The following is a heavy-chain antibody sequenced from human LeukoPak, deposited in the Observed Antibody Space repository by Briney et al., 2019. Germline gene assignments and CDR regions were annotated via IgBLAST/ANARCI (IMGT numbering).Heavy chain of an antibody. J-gene: IGHJ4*02. V-gene: IGHV1-2*02. Sequence: ASMKVSCKSSGYTFTGYYMHWVRQAPGQGLEWMGWINPNTGGINYAQKFQGRVTMTRDTSISAAYMELSRLRSDDTAVYYCARAQVAGTSYFDYWGQGTLVTVSS. D-gene: IGHD6-19*01. CDR1: GYTFTGYY. CDR2: INPNTGGI. CDR3: ARAQVAGTSYFDY.